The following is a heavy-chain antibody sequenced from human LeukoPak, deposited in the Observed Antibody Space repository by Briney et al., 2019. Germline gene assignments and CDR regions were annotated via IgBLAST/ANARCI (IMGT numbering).Heavy chain of an antibody. CDR1: GFTFDDYA. D-gene: IGHD3-10*01. CDR2: ISWNSGNI. V-gene: IGHV3-9*01. CDR3: ARDDREFGGSGWLWYYYGMDV. Sequence: PGRSLRLSCAASGFTFDDYAMHWVRQVPGLGLEGVSGISWNSGNIAYADSVKVRFTISRDSAKNCLYLQMNNLRAEDTALYYCARDDREFGGSGWLWYYYGMDVWGQGTPVTVSS. J-gene: IGHJ6*02.